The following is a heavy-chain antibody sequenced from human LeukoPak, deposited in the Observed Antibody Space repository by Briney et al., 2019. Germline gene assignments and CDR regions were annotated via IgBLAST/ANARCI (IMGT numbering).Heavy chain of an antibody. V-gene: IGHV3-74*01. CDR3: VRDWDHFDFDS. J-gene: IGHJ5*01. Sequence: GGSLRLSCAASGFTFSNYWMHWVRQAAGKGLVWVSRIKGDGSHTVYADSVKGRSTISRDNAKNTLYLQMKSLRDEDTAVYYCVRDWDHFDFDSWGQGTLVTVSS. CDR1: GFTFSNYW. CDR2: IKGDGSHT. D-gene: IGHD1-14*01.